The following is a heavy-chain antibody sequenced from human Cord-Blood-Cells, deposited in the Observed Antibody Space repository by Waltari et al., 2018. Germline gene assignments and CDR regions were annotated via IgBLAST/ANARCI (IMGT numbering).Heavy chain of an antibody. CDR1: GFTRRNAW. CDR2: IKSKTNGGTT. Sequence: EVQLVESGGGLVKPGGSLRLSCAASGFTRRNAWMSWVRLAPGKGLEWVGRIKSKTNGGTTDYAAPVKGRFTISRDDSKHTLYRQMNSLKTEDTAVYYCTRLYLVGASNDYWGQGTLVTVSS. D-gene: IGHD1-26*01. V-gene: IGHV3-15*01. J-gene: IGHJ4*02. CDR3: TRLYLVGASNDY.